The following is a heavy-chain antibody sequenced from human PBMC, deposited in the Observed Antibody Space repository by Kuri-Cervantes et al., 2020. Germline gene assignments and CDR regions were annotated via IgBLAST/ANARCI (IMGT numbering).Heavy chain of an antibody. CDR1: GFTFSSYS. CDR2: ISSSSSTI. J-gene: IGHJ1*01. D-gene: IGHD3-22*01. CDR3: ARGPYYYDSSGYYFASLIYFQH. Sequence: GESLKISCAASGFTFSSYSMNWVRQAPGKGLEWVSHISSSSSTIYYADSVKGRFTISRDKAKNSLYLQMNSLRAEDTAVYYCARGPYYYDSSGYYFASLIYFQHWGQGTLVTDSS. V-gene: IGHV3-48*01.